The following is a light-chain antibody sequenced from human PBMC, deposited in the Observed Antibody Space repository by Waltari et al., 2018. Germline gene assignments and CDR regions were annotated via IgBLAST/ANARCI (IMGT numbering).Light chain of an antibody. V-gene: IGLV1-51*01. Sequence: QSVLTQPPSVSAAPGPKVTIPCSRSSPNIGNNHVFWYQHLPGAAPKLVIYENSLRPSGIPDRFSGSKSGTSATLDITGLQTGDEAAYYCGTWDNSLSGKVFGGGTKLTVL. CDR1: SPNIGNNH. CDR2: ENS. J-gene: IGLJ2*01. CDR3: GTWDNSLSGKV.